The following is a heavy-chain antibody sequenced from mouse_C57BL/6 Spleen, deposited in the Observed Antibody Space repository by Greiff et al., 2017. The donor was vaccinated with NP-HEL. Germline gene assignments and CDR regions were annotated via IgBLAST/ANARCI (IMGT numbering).Heavy chain of an antibody. CDR3: VRAISGYGSSRYYYAMDY. V-gene: IGHV10-3*01. Sequence: EVMLVESGGGLVQPKGSLKLSCAASGFTFNTYAMHWVRQAPGKGLEWVARIRSKSSNYATYYADSVKDRFTISRDDSQSMLYLQMNNLKTEDTAMYYCVRAISGYGSSRYYYAMDYWGQGTSVTVSS. J-gene: IGHJ4*01. CDR1: GFTFNTYA. D-gene: IGHD1-1*01. CDR2: IRSKSSNYAT.